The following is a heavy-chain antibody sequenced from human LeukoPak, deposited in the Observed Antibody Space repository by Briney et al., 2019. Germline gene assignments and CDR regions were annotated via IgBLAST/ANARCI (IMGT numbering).Heavy chain of an antibody. CDR2: IYYSGST. V-gene: IGHV4-30-4*01. CDR1: GGSISSGDYY. J-gene: IGHJ6*04. CDR3: ARDPGYYGMDV. Sequence: SETLSLTCTVSGGSISSGDYYWSWIPQPPGKGLEWIGYIYYSGSTYYNPSLKSRVTISVDTSKNQFSLKLSSVTAADTAVYYCARDPGYYGMDVWGKGTTVTVSS.